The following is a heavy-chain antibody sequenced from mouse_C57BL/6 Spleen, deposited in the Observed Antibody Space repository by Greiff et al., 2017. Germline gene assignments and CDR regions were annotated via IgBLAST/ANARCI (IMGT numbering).Heavy chain of an antibody. CDR3: ARLGLLIYAMDY. CDR1: GFTFSDYG. J-gene: IGHJ4*01. D-gene: IGHD3-1*01. Sequence: DVMLVESGGGLVQPGGSLKLSCAASGFTFSDYGMAWVRQAPRKGPAWVAFISNLAYSIYYADTVTGRFTISRENAKNTLYLEMRSLRSEDTAMYYCARLGLLIYAMDYWGQGTSVTVSS. CDR2: ISNLAYSI. V-gene: IGHV5-15*01.